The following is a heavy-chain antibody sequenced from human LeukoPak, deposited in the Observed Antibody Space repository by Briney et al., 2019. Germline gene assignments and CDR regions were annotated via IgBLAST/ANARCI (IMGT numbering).Heavy chain of an antibody. Sequence: TGGSLRLSCAASGFTFSSYGMSWVRQAPGKGLEWVSAISGSGGNTYYADSVKGRFPISRDNSKNRLYLQMNSLRADDTAVYYCAKDFRWSYFGSGSYNGLEYWGQGTLVT. V-gene: IGHV3-23*01. J-gene: IGHJ4*02. CDR1: GFTFSSYG. CDR3: AKDFRWSYFGSGSYNGLEY. CDR2: ISGSGGNT. D-gene: IGHD3-10*01.